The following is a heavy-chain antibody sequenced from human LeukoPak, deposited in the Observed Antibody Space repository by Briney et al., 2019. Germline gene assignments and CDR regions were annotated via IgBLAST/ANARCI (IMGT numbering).Heavy chain of an antibody. CDR1: GFTFSSYS. CDR3: AREVSYYYDSSGYPYYYYYGTDV. Sequence: GGPLRLSCAASGFTFSSYSMNWVRQAPGKGLEWVSSISSSSSYIYYADSVKGRFTISRDNAKNSLYLQMNSLRAEDTAVYYCAREVSYYYDSSGYPYYYYYGTDVWGQGTTVTVSS. CDR2: ISSSSSYI. D-gene: IGHD3-22*01. V-gene: IGHV3-21*01. J-gene: IGHJ6*02.